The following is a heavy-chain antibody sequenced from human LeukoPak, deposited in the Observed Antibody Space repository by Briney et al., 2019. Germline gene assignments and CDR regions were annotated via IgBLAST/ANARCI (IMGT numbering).Heavy chain of an antibody. V-gene: IGHV1-18*01. CDR2: ISAYNGNT. CDR1: GYTFTSYG. J-gene: IGHJ4*02. Sequence: ASVKVSCKASGYTFTSYGISWVRQAPGQGLEWMGWISAYNGNTNYAQKPQGRVTMTTDTSTSTAYMELRSLRSDDTAVYYCARTSYYYDSSGYYYEFDYWGQGTLVTVSS. CDR3: ARTSYYYDSSGYYYEFDY. D-gene: IGHD3-22*01.